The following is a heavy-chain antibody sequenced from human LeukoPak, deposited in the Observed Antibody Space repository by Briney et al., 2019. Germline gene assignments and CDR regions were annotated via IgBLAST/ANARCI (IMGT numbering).Heavy chain of an antibody. CDR3: ARGYCSSTSCYWFDY. V-gene: IGHV1-18*01. CDR2: ISAYNGNT. CDR1: GYTFTSYG. J-gene: IGHJ4*02. D-gene: IGHD2-2*01. Sequence: ASVKVSCKASGYTFTSYGITWVRQAPGQGLEWMGWISAYNGNTNYAQKLQGRVTMTTDTSTSTAYMELRSLRSEDTAVYYCARGYCSSTSCYWFDYWGQGTLVTVSS.